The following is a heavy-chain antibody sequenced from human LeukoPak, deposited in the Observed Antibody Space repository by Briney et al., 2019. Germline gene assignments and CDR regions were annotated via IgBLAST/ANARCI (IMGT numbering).Heavy chain of an antibody. CDR1: GFSFSNHG. V-gene: IGHV3-30*03. J-gene: IGHJ4*02. Sequence: GTSLRLSCVASGFSFSNHGIHWVRLAPGKGLEWVSVIASDGGAKFYADSVKGRFTLSRDNPKNMFFLQMNLLTVEDTAIYYCAREATWGQWYFDHWGQGTPVTVSS. D-gene: IGHD6-19*01. CDR2: IASDGGAK. CDR3: AREATWGQWYFDH.